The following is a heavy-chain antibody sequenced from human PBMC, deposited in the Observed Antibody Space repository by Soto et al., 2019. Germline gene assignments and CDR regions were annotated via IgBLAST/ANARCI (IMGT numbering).Heavy chain of an antibody. CDR2: IYYSGST. V-gene: IGHV4-61*01. CDR1: GGSVSSGSYY. D-gene: IGHD1-1*01. CDR3: ARDGTTGTEWFDP. J-gene: IGHJ5*02. Sequence: SETLSLTCTVSGGSVSSGSYYWSWIRQPPGKGLEWIGYIYYSGSTNYNPSLKSRVTIAVDTSKNQFSLKLSSVTAADTAVYYGARDGTTGTEWFDPWGQGTLVTVSS.